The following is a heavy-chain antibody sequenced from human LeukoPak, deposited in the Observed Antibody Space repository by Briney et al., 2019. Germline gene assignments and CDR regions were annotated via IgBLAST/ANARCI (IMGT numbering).Heavy chain of an antibody. CDR2: IYYSGST. J-gene: IGHJ5*02. D-gene: IGHD6-13*01. V-gene: IGHV4-39*01. CDR3: ARRVGGAAAGVYWFDP. Sequence: PSETLSLTCTVSGGSISSSSYYWGWIRQPPGKGLEWIGSIYYSGSTYYNPSLKSRVTISVDTSKNQFSLKLSSVTAADTAVYYCARRVGGAAAGVYWFDPWGQGTLVTVSS. CDR1: GGSISSSSYY.